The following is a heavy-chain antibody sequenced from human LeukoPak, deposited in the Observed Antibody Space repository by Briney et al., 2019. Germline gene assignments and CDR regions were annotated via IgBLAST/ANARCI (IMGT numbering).Heavy chain of an antibody. V-gene: IGHV3-23*01. CDR3: AKVPYSSSWYYFDY. CDR1: GFTFSSYA. D-gene: IGHD6-13*01. J-gene: IGHJ4*02. Sequence: GGSLRLSCAASGFTFSSYAMSWVRQAPGKGLEWVSAISGSGGSTYYADSVKGRFTISRDNSKNTLYLQMNSLRAEDTAVYYCAKVPYSSSWYYFDYWGQGTLVTVSP. CDR2: ISGSGGST.